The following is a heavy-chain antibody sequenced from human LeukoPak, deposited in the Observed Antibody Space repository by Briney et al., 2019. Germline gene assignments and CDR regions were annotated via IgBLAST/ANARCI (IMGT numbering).Heavy chain of an antibody. J-gene: IGHJ5*02. D-gene: IGHD3-9*01. CDR3: ARGQKRLRYFDWLLWYWFDP. CDR1: GGTFSNYA. CDR2: IIPLFDTA. V-gene: IGHV1-69*06. Sequence: PGSSVKVSCKASGGTFSNYAITWVRQAPGQGLEWMGGIIPLFDTANYAQKLQGRVTITADKSTSTAYMELSSLRSEDTAVYYCARGQKRLRYFDWLLWYWFDPWGQGTLVTVSS.